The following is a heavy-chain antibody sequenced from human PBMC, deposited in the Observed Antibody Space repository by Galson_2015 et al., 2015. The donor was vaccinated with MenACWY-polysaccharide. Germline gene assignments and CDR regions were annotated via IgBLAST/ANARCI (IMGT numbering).Heavy chain of an antibody. CDR2: ISYDGSNK. D-gene: IGHD2-2*01. J-gene: IGHJ4*02. CDR1: GFTFSNYA. V-gene: IGHV3-30-3*01. Sequence: SLRLSCAASGFTFSNYAMHWVRQAPGKGLDWVAVISYDGSNKYFADSVKGRFTISRDNSKNTLYLQMNSLRAEDTAVYYCARDWGAVVPTAIGFSSDYWGQGTLVTVSS. CDR3: ARDWGAVVPTAIGFSSDY.